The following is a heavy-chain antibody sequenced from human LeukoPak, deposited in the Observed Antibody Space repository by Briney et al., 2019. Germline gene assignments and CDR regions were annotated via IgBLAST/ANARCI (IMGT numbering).Heavy chain of an antibody. CDR3: ARQQRGAFDY. CDR1: GDSVSSNTPA. CDR2: TYYRSKWYN. D-gene: IGHD6-13*01. V-gene: IGHV6-1*01. Sequence: SQTLSVACAISGDSVSSNTPAWNWIRQSPSRGLEWLGRTYYRSKWYNDYAVSVRSRITINPDTAKNQVSLQFNSVTPEDTAVYYCARQQRGAFDYWGQGTLVTVSS. J-gene: IGHJ4*02.